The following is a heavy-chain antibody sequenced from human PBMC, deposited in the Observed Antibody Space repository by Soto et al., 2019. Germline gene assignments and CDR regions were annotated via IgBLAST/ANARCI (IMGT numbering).Heavy chain of an antibody. CDR1: GGTFSSYA. V-gene: IGHV1-69*12. CDR3: ATHRPYGYDY. Sequence: QVQLVQSGAEVKKPGSSVKVSCKASGGTFSSYAISWVREAPGQGLEWVGWIIPIFGTANYEQKFQGRVTITADESTSTAYMELSSLRSEDTAVYYCATHRPYGYDYWGQGTLVTVSS. CDR2: IIPIFGTA. J-gene: IGHJ4*02. D-gene: IGHD4-17*01.